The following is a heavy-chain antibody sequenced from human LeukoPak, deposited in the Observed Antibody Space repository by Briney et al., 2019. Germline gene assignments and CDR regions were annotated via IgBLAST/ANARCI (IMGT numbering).Heavy chain of an antibody. Sequence: GGSLRLSCAASGFTFSNYWMHWVRQAPGKGLVWVSRINTDGSRITYADSVKGRFTISRDNSKNTLYLQMNSLRAEDTAVYSCARDGLDRSSSGWGYYMDVWGKGTTVTVSS. CDR3: ARDGLDRSSSGWGYYMDV. D-gene: IGHD6-6*01. CDR1: GFTFSNYW. J-gene: IGHJ6*03. V-gene: IGHV3-74*01. CDR2: INTDGSRI.